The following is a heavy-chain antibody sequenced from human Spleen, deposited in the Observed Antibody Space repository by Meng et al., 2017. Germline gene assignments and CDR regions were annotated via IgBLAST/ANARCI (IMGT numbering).Heavy chain of an antibody. V-gene: IGHV3-20*04. CDR2: INWNGGST. J-gene: IGHJ4*02. CDR1: GFTFDDYG. CDR3: ARDLVGATRGGPFDY. D-gene: IGHD1-26*01. Sequence: GGSLRLSCAASGFTFDDYGMSWVRQAPGKGLEWVSGINWNGGSTGYADSVKGRFTISRDNAKNSLYLQMNSLRAEDTALYYCARDLVGATRGGPFDYWGRGTLVTVSS.